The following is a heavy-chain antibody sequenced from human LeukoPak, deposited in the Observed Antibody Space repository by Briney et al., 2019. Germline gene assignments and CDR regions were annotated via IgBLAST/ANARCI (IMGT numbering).Heavy chain of an antibody. CDR2: VFYNGSA. CDR3: ARAGGVKTAALDLDR. D-gene: IGHD6-25*01. J-gene: IGHJ5*02. Sequence: SETLSLTCSVSGTSISDYSWSWIRQPPGKGLEWIGHVFYNGSANYNPSLKSRVTMSTDTSKNQFSLQLTSLTAADTAVYYCARAGGVKTAALDLDRWGQGTLVTVSS. CDR1: GTSISDYS. V-gene: IGHV4-59*13.